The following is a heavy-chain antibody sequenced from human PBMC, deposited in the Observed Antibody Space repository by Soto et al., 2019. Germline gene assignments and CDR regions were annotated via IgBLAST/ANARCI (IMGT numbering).Heavy chain of an antibody. Sequence: ASVKVSCKASGYTFTGCYMHWVRQAPGQGLGWMGWINPNSGGTNYAQKFQGWVTMTRDTSISTAYMELSRLGSDDTAVYYCARGWDYYGMDVWGQGTTVTVSS. J-gene: IGHJ6*02. CDR3: ARGWDYYGMDV. V-gene: IGHV1-2*04. CDR1: GYTFTGCY. D-gene: IGHD1-26*01. CDR2: INPNSGGT.